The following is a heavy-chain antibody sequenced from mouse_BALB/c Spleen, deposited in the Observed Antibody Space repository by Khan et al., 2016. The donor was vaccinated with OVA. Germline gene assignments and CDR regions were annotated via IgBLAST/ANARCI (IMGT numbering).Heavy chain of an antibody. CDR3: GRDKDVARY. Sequence: QVQLKESGPGLVAPSQSLSITCTVYGYSLTRYGVHWVRQPPGKGLEWLGLIWAGGSTNYNWALMSRLIISIDNFNSLVFLLLNSLQTDDTALYYCGRDKDVARYWGQGTTLTVSS. CDR2: IWAGGST. J-gene: IGHJ2*01. CDR1: GYSLTRYG. V-gene: IGHV2-9*02.